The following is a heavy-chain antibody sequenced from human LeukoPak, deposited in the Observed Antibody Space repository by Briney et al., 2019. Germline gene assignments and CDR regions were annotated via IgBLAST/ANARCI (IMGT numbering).Heavy chain of an antibody. D-gene: IGHD4-17*01. V-gene: IGHV3-23*01. J-gene: IGHJ4*02. CDR3: AKGPDYGELYYFDY. CDR2: ISGSGGST. CDR1: GFTFSSYA. Sequence: PGGSLRLPCAASGFTFSSYAMSWVRQAPGKGLEWVSAISGSGGSTYYADSVKGRFTISRDNSKNTLYLQMNSLRAEDTAVYYCAKGPDYGELYYFDYWGQGTLVTVSS.